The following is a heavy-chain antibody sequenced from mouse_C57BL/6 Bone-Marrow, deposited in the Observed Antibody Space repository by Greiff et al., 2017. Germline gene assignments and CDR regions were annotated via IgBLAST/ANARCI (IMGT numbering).Heavy chain of an antibody. CDR3: GLRRGGAMDY. CDR2: INPYNGGT. V-gene: IGHV1-19*01. J-gene: IGHJ4*01. CDR1: GYTFTDYY. Sequence: EVQLQQPGPVLVKPGASVKMSCKASGYTFTDYYMNWVKQSHGQSLEWIGVINPYNGGTSYNQKVKGKATLTVDKSSSKAYIELNRLTSVDSAVYYAGLRRGGAMDYWGQGTSVTVSS. D-gene: IGHD2-4*01.